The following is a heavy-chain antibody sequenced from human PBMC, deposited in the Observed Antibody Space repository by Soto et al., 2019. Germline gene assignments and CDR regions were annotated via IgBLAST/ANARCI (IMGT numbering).Heavy chain of an antibody. CDR2: ISPNSGGT. CDR1: GYTFTAYY. D-gene: IGHD5-12*01. J-gene: IGHJ4*02. V-gene: IGHV1-2*02. Sequence: VKVSCNASGYTFTAYYIHWVRQAPGQGLEWMGWISPNSGGTNYAQKFQGRVTMTRDTSITTVYMELRRLTSDDTALYYCAKDSMSGYDYHSSAFWGKGALVPVSS. CDR3: AKDSMSGYDYHSSAF.